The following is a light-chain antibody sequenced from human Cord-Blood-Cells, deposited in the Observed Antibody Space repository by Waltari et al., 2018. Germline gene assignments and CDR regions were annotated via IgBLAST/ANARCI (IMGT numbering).Light chain of an antibody. J-gene: IGLJ2*01. Sequence: QSALTQPASVSGSPGPSITISCTGTSSDVGGYNYVSCYQQHPGKAPKLMIYDVSNRPSGVSNRFSGSKSGNTASRTISGLQAEDEADYYCSSYTSSSHVVFGGGTKLTVL. CDR3: SSYTSSSHVV. V-gene: IGLV2-14*01. CDR2: DVS. CDR1: SSDVGGYNY.